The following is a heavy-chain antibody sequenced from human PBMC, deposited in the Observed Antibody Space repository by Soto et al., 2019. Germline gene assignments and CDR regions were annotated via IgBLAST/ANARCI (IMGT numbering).Heavy chain of an antibody. V-gene: IGHV1-46*03. Sequence: ASVKVSCKASGYTFTRYYMHWVRQAPGQGLEWMGIINPSGGSTSYAQKFQGRVTMTRDTSTSTVYMELSSLRSEDTAVYYCAIAVSTLGSPFDYWGQGTLVTVSS. D-gene: IGHD3-16*01. CDR3: AIAVSTLGSPFDY. CDR1: GYTFTRYY. CDR2: INPSGGST. J-gene: IGHJ4*02.